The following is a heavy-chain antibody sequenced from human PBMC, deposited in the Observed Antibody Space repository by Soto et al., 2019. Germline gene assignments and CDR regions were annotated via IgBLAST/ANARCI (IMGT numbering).Heavy chain of an antibody. D-gene: IGHD3-22*01. J-gene: IGHJ4*02. CDR2: ICYSGST. CDR1: GGSISIGGYY. CDR3: ARSDQYYYDSSGYWDY. V-gene: IGHV4-31*11. Sequence: PSETLSLTCAVSGGSISIGGYYWSGIRQHPGKGLEWIGYICYSGSTYYNPSLKSRVTISVDTSKNQFSLKLSSVTAADTAVYYCARSDQYYYDSSGYWDYWGQGTLVTVSS.